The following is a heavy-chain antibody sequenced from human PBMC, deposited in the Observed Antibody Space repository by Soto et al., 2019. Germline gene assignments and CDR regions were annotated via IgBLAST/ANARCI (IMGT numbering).Heavy chain of an antibody. CDR1: GGTFSSYA. D-gene: IGHD3-10*01. Sequence: QVQLVQSGAEVKKPGSSVKVSCKASGGTFSSYAISWVRQAPGQGLEWMGGIIPIFGTANYAQKFQGRVTITADESTSTAYMELSSLRSEDTAVYYCARSAYYGSGTPDAYYGMDVWGQGTTVTVSS. V-gene: IGHV1-69*01. CDR2: IIPIFGTA. CDR3: ARSAYYGSGTPDAYYGMDV. J-gene: IGHJ6*02.